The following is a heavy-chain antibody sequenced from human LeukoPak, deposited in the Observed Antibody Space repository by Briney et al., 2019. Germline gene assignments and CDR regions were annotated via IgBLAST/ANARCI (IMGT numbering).Heavy chain of an antibody. V-gene: IGHV3-30*18. Sequence: PGESLTLSCAVSGVTFSSYGMLWVRQAPGRGLEWVAVISYDGSHKYYADSVKGRFTISRDNSKNTLYLQMNSLRAEDTAVYYCAKDQVTMVRGVIPTAFDSWGQGTMVTVSS. CDR3: AKDQVTMVRGVIPTAFDS. CDR2: ISYDGSHK. J-gene: IGHJ3*02. CDR1: GVTFSSYG. D-gene: IGHD3-10*01.